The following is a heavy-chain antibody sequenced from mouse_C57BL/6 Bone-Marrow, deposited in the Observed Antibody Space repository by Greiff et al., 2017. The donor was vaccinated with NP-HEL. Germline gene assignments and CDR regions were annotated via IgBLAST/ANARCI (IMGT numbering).Heavy chain of an antibody. Sequence: VQLQQPGAELVKPGASVKLSCKASGYTFTSYWMHWVKQRPGQGVEWIGMIHPNSGSTNYNEKFKSKATLTVDKSSSTAYMQLSSLTSEDSAVYYSARKLGRGWYFDVWGTGTTGTVSS. CDR3: ARKLGRGWYFDV. CDR2: IHPNSGST. J-gene: IGHJ1*03. D-gene: IGHD4-1*01. CDR1: GYTFTSYW. V-gene: IGHV1-64*01.